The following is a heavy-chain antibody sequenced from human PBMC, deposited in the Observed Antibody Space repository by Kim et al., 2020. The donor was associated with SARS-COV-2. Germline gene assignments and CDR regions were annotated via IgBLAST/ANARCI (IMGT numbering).Heavy chain of an antibody. Sequence: SETLSLTCPVSGGSISSGGYYWSWIRQHPGKGLEWIGYIYYSGSTYYNPSLKSRVTISVDTSKNQFSLKLSSVTAADTAVYYCASWGGYYDSNGPFTGARNAFDIWSQGTMVTVCS. CDR2: IYYSGST. CDR3: ASWGGYYDSNGPFTGARNAFDI. V-gene: IGHV4-31*03. J-gene: IGHJ3*02. D-gene: IGHD3-22*01. CDR1: GGSISSGGYY.